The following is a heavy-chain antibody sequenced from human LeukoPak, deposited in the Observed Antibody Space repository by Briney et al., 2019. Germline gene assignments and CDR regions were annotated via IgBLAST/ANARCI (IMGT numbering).Heavy chain of an antibody. Sequence: PSGTLSLNCAVSGASITSVNWWNWVRPSPGKGLEWIGYIYYSGSTNYNPSLKSRVTISVDTSKNQFSLKLSSVTAADTAVYYCARPPAQEQLAPFEHWGQGTLVTVFS. CDR3: ARPPAQEQLAPFEH. V-gene: IGHV4-4*02. J-gene: IGHJ1*01. D-gene: IGHD6-13*01. CDR2: IYYSGST. CDR1: GASITSVNW.